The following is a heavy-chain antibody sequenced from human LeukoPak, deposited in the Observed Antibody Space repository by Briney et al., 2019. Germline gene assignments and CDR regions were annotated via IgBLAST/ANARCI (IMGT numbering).Heavy chain of an antibody. CDR1: GFTFSSYE. J-gene: IGHJ3*02. D-gene: IGHD4-17*01. CDR2: IWYDGSNK. Sequence: QPGGSLRLSCAASGFTFSSYEMNWVRQAPGKGLEWVAVIWYDGSNKYYADSVKGRFTISRDNSKNTLYLQMNSLRAEDTAVYYCARNQDYGVYNSVGAFDIWGQGTMVTVSS. V-gene: IGHV3-33*08. CDR3: ARNQDYGVYNSVGAFDI.